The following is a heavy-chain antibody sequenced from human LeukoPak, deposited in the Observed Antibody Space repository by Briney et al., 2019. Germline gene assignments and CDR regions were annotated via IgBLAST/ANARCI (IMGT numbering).Heavy chain of an antibody. J-gene: IGHJ4*02. CDR3: ARGIDILSYFDN. D-gene: IGHD3-9*01. CDR1: GGSIISYY. Sequence: PSETLCLTCTVSGGSIISYYWSWIRQPPGKGLEGIGYIYYSGSNNYNPSLKSRVTISVDTSKNQFSLKLSSVTAADTAVYYCARGIDILSYFDNWGQGTLVTVSS. V-gene: IGHV4-59*01. CDR2: IYYSGSN.